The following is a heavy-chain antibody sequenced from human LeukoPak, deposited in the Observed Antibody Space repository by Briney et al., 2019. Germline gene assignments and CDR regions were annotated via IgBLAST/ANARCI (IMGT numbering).Heavy chain of an antibody. J-gene: IGHJ4*02. Sequence: GGSLRLSCAASGFTFSSYAMSWVRQAPGKGLEWVSSLSGSGATTYYADSVKGRFTISRDNSKNTLYLQMNSLRAEDTAVYYCAKELDSSGYFDYWGQGTLVTVSS. CDR1: GFTFSSYA. CDR3: AKELDSSGYFDY. V-gene: IGHV3-23*01. D-gene: IGHD3-22*01. CDR2: LSGSGATT.